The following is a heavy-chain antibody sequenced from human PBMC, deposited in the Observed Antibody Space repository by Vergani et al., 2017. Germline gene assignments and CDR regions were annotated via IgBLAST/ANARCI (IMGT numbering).Heavy chain of an antibody. J-gene: IGHJ4*02. CDR2: IYSGGST. CDR3: AGGYSYGSLRFDY. CDR1: GFTVSSNY. Sequence: EVQLVESGGGLIQPGGSLRLSCAASGFTVSSNYMSWVRQAPGKGLEWVSVIYSGGSTYYADSVKCRFTISRDNSKNTLYLQMNSLRAEDTAVYYCAGGYSYGSLRFDYWGQGTLVTVSS. V-gene: IGHV3-53*01. D-gene: IGHD5-18*01.